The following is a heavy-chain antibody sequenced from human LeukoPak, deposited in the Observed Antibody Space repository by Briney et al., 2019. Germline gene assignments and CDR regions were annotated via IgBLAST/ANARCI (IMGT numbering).Heavy chain of an antibody. CDR2: INHSGST. V-gene: IGHV4-34*01. CDR3: ARLQSTMIVKYYFDY. Sequence: SETLSLTCAVYGGSFSGYYWSWIRQPPGKGLEWIGEINHSGSTNYNPSLKSRVTISVDTSKNQFSLKLSSVTAADTAVYYCARLQSTMIVKYYFDYWGQGTLVTVSS. CDR1: GGSFSGYY. J-gene: IGHJ4*02. D-gene: IGHD3-22*01.